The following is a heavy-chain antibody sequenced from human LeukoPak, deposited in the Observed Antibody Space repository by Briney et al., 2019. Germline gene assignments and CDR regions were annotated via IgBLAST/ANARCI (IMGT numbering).Heavy chain of an antibody. J-gene: IGHJ4*02. CDR2: INWNGGST. V-gene: IGHV3-20*04. CDR3: ARVAYYYDSSGSFDY. Sequence: GGSLRLSCAAPGFTFDDYGMSWVRQAPGKGLEWVSGINWNGGSTGYADSVKGRFSISRDNAKNSLYLQMNSLRAEDTALYYCARVAYYYDSSGSFDYWGQGTLVTVSS. D-gene: IGHD3-22*01. CDR1: GFTFDDYG.